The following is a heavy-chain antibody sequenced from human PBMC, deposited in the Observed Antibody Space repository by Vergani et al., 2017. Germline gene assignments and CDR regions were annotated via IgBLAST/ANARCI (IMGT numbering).Heavy chain of an antibody. CDR1: GGSISSYY. J-gene: IGHJ3*02. D-gene: IGHD2-15*01. CDR3: ARHTPADSAFDI. V-gene: IGHV4-59*08. Sequence: QVQLQESGPGLVTPSETLSITCTVSGGSISSYYWSWIRKPPGKGLEWIGYIYYSGSTNYNPSLKSRVTISVDTSKNQFSLKLSSVTAADTAVYYCARHTPADSAFDIWGQGTMVTVSS. CDR2: IYYSGST.